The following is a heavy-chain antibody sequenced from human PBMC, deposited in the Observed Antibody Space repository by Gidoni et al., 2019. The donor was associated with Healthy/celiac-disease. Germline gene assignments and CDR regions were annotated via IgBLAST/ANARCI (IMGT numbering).Heavy chain of an antibody. V-gene: IGHV4-34*01. CDR3: ARNYYGSGRLDP. Sequence: IGEINHSGSTNYNPSLRSRVTISVDTSKSQFSLKLSSVTAADTAVYYCARNYYGSGRLDPWGQGTLVTVSS. D-gene: IGHD3-10*01. J-gene: IGHJ5*02. CDR2: INHSGST.